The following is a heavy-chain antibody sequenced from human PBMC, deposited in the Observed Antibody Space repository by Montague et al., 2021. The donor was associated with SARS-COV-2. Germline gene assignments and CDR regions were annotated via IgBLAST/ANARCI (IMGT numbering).Heavy chain of an antibody. CDR2: SRYGGTS. Sequence: SETLSLTCTVSSASISNDIYYWGWIRQPPGKGPEWIGGSRYGGTSYYNPSLKSRVTISIDTSKSQCSLTMTAVTAADTAVYFCARQDIQLRFDLWGRGTLVTVSS. D-gene: IGHD1-1*01. CDR1: SASISNDIYY. V-gene: IGHV4-39*01. J-gene: IGHJ2*01. CDR3: ARQDIQLRFDL.